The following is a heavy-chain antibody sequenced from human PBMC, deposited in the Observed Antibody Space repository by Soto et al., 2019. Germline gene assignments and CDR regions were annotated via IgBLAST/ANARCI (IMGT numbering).Heavy chain of an antibody. V-gene: IGHV2-5*02. CDR2: IYWDVDK. J-gene: IGHJ5*02. D-gene: IGHD2-2*01. Sequence: SGPTLVNPTQTPTLTCTFSGFSLSTSGVGVGWIRQPPGKALEWLAFIYWDVDKRYSPSLKSRLTITKDTSKNQVVLTMTNMDPVDTATYYCAHVRGYQPRGFFGPWGQGTLVTVSS. CDR3: AHVRGYQPRGFFGP. CDR1: GFSLSTSGVG.